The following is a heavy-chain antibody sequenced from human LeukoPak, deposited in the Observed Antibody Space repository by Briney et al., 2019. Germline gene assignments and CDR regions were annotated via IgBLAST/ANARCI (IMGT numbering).Heavy chain of an antibody. Sequence: ASVKVSCKASGYTFTGYFLHWVRRAPGQGFELIGWINPNSGGTYYTQRFQGRVTMTRDTSISTAYMELSSLRSDDTAVYYCARAQSLTAPAGTFANSWGQGTLVTVSS. CDR1: GYTFTGYF. J-gene: IGHJ4*02. D-gene: IGHD6-13*01. CDR3: ARAQSLTAPAGTFANS. CDR2: INPNSGGT. V-gene: IGHV1-2*02.